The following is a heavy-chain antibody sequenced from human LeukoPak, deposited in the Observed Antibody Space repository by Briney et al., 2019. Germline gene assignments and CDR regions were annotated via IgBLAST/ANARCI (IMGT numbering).Heavy chain of an antibody. CDR2: IYYSGNT. D-gene: IGHD5-18*01. CDR1: GVSIINND. V-gene: IGHV4-59*01. CDR3: ARAQYGYTYGHRFDY. Sequence: SETLSLTCTVSGVSIINNDWSWIRQPPGKGLEWIGYIYYSGNTNYNPSLMSRVTVSVDTSKNQFSLTLTSVTAADTAVYYCARAQYGYTYGHRFDYWGQGILVTVSS. J-gene: IGHJ4*02.